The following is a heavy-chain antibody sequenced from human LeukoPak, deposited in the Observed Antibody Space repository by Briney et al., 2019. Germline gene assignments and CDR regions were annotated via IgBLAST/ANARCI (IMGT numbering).Heavy chain of an antibody. D-gene: IGHD6-13*01. V-gene: IGHV4-59*12. CDR3: ARGPRFSSSRHNWFDP. Sequence: PSETLSLTCSVSGGSISTYYWTWIRQPPGKGLEWIGYIYYSGSTNYNPSLKSRVTISLDTSKNQFSLKLSSVTAADTAVYYCARGPRFSSSRHNWFDPWGQGTLVTVSS. CDR2: IYYSGST. CDR1: GGSISTYY. J-gene: IGHJ5*02.